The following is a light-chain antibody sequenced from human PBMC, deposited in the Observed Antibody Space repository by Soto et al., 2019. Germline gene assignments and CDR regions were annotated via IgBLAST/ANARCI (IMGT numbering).Light chain of an antibody. CDR3: QVWDSGTGV. CDR1: SSDVGAYNY. Sequence: QSALTQPASVSGSPGQSITISCTGTSSDVGAYNYVSWYQQHPGKAPQLMIYEVSNRPSGVSNRFSGSKSGNTASLTISGLQAEDEADYYCQVWDSGTGVFGTGTKLTVL. V-gene: IGLV2-14*01. CDR2: EVS. J-gene: IGLJ1*01.